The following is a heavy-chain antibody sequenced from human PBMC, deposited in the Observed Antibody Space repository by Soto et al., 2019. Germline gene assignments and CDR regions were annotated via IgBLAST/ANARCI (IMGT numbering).Heavy chain of an antibody. CDR2: ISYDGSNK. D-gene: IGHD5-12*01. J-gene: IGHJ1*01. V-gene: IGHV3-30-3*01. CDR1: GFTFSSYA. Sequence: QVQLVESGGGVVQPGRSLSLSCAASGFTFSSYAMHWVRQAPGKGLEWVAVISYDGSNKYYADSVKGRLTISRDNCKNTLYLQMNSLRAEGTAVYYCAREGSGYGKTPFQHWGQGTLVTVSS. CDR3: AREGSGYGKTPFQH.